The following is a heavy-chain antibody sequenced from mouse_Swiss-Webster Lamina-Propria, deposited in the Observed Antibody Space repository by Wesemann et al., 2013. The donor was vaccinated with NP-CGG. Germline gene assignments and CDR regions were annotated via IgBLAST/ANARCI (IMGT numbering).Heavy chain of an antibody. CDR2: IDPYDSET. V-gene: IGHV1-74*01. CDR3: AQGEGTGTDY. Sequence: GLVLEWIGRIDPYDSETHYNQKFKDKAILTVDKSSSTAYMQLSSLTSEDSAVYYCAQGEGTGTDYWGQGTTLTVSS. J-gene: IGHJ2*01. D-gene: IGHD4-1*01.